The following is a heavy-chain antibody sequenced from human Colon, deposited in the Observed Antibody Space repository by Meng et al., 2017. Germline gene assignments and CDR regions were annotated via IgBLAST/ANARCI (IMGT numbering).Heavy chain of an antibody. CDR2: IHYSGSR. J-gene: IGHJ4*02. CDR1: GGSVSSASYY. V-gene: IGHV4-61*01. CDR3: ARFYGSGTFEVHDY. D-gene: IGHD3-10*01. Sequence: VQLQEPGPGLVRASETLSLPCSGSGGSVSSASYYWSWIRQPPGKGLEWIGLIHYSGSRNYNPSLKSRVTMSVDTSKNQVSLRLTSVTAADTAVYYCARFYGSGTFEVHDYWGQGTLVTVSS.